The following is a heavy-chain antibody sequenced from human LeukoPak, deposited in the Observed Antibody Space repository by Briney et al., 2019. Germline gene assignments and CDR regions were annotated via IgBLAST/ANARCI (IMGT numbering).Heavy chain of an antibody. V-gene: IGHV4-59*01. Sequence: SETLSLTCTVSGGSISSYYWSWIRQPPGKGLEWIGYIYYSGSTNYNPSLKSRVTISVDTSKNQFSLKLSSVTAADTAVYYCARGYTTVAFDIWGQGTMVTVSS. J-gene: IGHJ3*02. CDR1: GGSISSYY. D-gene: IGHD3-16*02. CDR3: ARGYTTVAFDI. CDR2: IYYSGST.